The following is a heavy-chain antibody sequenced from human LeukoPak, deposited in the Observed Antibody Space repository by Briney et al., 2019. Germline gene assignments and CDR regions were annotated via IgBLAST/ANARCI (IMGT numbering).Heavy chain of an antibody. V-gene: IGHV3-23*01. CDR2: ISGSGGST. J-gene: IGHJ4*02. D-gene: IGHD2-15*01. Sequence: GGSLRLSCAASGFTVSSNYMSWVRQAPGKGLEWVSAISGSGGSTYYADSVKGRFTISRDNSKNTLYLQMNSLRAEDTAVYYCAKGWFHALYYFDYWGQGTLVTVSS. CDR3: AKGWFHALYYFDY. CDR1: GFTVSSNY.